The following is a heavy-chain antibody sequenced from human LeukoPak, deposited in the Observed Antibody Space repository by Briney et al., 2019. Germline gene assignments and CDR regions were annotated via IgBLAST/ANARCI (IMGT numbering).Heavy chain of an antibody. D-gene: IGHD3-10*01. CDR3: AAPLSGTGYFDY. J-gene: IGHJ4*02. CDR1: GYTFTSYY. V-gene: IGHV1-46*01. Sequence: ASVKVSCKASGYTFTSYYMHWVRQAPGQGLEWMGIINPSGGSTSYAQKFQGRVTMTRDTSTSTVYMELSSLRSEDTAVYYCAAPLSGTGYFDYWGQGTLVTVSS. CDR2: INPSGGST.